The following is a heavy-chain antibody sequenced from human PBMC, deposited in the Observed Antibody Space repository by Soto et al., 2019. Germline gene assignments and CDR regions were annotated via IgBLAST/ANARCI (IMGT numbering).Heavy chain of an antibody. V-gene: IGHV4-4*02. CDR3: ARDQGSHPGD. CDR2: IHHSGST. Sequence: QVQLQESGPGLVRPSGTVSLTCAVSGLPISSDNWWSWVRQPPGKGLEWIGEIHHSGSTNYNPSLKSRVTMSVVPSKDLFSLTLNSVTAADTDFYYCARDQGSHPGDWGQGTLVSVSS. D-gene: IGHD6-13*01. J-gene: IGHJ4*02. CDR1: GLPISSDNW.